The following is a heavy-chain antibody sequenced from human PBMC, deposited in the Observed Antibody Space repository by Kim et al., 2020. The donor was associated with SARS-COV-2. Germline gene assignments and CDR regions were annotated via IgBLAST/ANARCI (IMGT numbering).Heavy chain of an antibody. CDR3: ARGDKGSGSYYNFDY. V-gene: IGHV3-53*01. J-gene: IGHJ4*02. Sequence: ADSVKGRFTISRDNDKNTLYLQMNSLRAEDTAVYYWARGDKGSGSYYNFDYWGQGTLVTVSS. D-gene: IGHD3-10*01.